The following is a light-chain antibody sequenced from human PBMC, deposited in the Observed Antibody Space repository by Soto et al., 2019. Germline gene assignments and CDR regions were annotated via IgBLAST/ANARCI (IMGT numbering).Light chain of an antibody. CDR3: QHYDNSPPFT. V-gene: IGKV3-20*01. CDR2: DAS. Sequence: EIVLTQSPGTLSLSPGERATLSCRASQSLSKSHLAWYQQKPGQSLRLLIYDASSRATGIADRFSGSGSGTDFTLTISRLEPEDFAVYFCQHYDNSPPFTFGQGTKLEIK. J-gene: IGKJ2*01. CDR1: QSLSKSH.